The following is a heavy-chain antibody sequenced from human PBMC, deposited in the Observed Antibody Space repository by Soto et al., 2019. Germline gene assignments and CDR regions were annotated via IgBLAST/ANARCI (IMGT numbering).Heavy chain of an antibody. CDR2: LYNSGST. D-gene: IGHD4-4*01. CDR1: GDSVTRANAY. Sequence: QVRLQESGPGLVKPSETLSLTCSVSGDSVTRANAYWIWLRQAPGKGLEWIGYLYNSGSTNYKPSLRSRVSLSLDTSKIQFSVNLTSVTTADSAIYYCAKLQPPGWIDAWGHGTLVAVS. J-gene: IGHJ5*01. V-gene: IGHV4-61*01. CDR3: AKLQPPGWIDA.